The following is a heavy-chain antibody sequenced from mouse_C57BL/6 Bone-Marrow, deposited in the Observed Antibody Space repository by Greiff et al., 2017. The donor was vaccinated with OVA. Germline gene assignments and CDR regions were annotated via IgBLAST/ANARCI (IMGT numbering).Heavy chain of an antibody. CDR2: ILPGSGST. Sequence: VQLQQSGAELMKPGASVKLSCKATGYTFTGYWIEWVKQRPGHGLEWIGEILPGSGSTNYTEKFKGKAPFTADTSSNTAYMQLSSLTTEDSAIYYCARWENYGSSYGGFDYWGQGTTLTVSS. CDR3: ARWENYGSSYGGFDY. CDR1: GYTFTGYW. D-gene: IGHD1-1*01. J-gene: IGHJ2*01. V-gene: IGHV1-9*01.